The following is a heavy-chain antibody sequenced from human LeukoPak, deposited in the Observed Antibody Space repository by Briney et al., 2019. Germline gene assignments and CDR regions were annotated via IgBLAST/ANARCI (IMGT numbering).Heavy chain of an antibody. Sequence: ASVKVSCKASGYTFTAYYIHWVRQAPGQGLEWMGWINPNSGGTNYAQMFQGRVTMTRDTSISTAYMELSRLRSDDTAVYYCARALIAAAVLDPWGQGTLVTVSS. CDR3: ARALIAAAVLDP. CDR2: INPNSGGT. V-gene: IGHV1-2*02. J-gene: IGHJ5*02. D-gene: IGHD6-13*01. CDR1: GYTFTAYY.